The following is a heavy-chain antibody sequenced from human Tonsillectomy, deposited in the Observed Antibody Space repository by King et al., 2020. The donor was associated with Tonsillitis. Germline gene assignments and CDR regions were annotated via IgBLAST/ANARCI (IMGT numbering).Heavy chain of an antibody. CDR2: INQDGSEK. J-gene: IGHJ4*02. D-gene: IGHD3-10*01. Sequence: VQLVESGGGLVQPGGSLRLSCEASEFTFSNYWMTWVRQAPGRGLEWVANINQDGSEKYYMDSVKGRFTISRDNAKNSLFLQMDSLRVDDTAVYYCASDSVILAFDHRAQGTLVTVPS. V-gene: IGHV3-7*03. CDR1: EFTFSNYW. CDR3: ASDSVILAFDH.